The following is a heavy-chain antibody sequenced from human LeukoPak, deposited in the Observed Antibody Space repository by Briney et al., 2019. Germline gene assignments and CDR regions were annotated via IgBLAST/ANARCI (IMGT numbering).Heavy chain of an antibody. D-gene: IGHD3-10*01. Sequence: GGSLRLSCAASGFTFSSYGMHWARQAPGKGLEWVAFIRYDGSNKYYADSVKGRFTISRDNSKNTLYLQMNSLRAEDTAVYYCAKDSDEYGSGSYYLFDYWGQGTLVTVSS. CDR1: GFTFSSYG. J-gene: IGHJ4*02. V-gene: IGHV3-30*02. CDR3: AKDSDEYGSGSYYLFDY. CDR2: IRYDGSNK.